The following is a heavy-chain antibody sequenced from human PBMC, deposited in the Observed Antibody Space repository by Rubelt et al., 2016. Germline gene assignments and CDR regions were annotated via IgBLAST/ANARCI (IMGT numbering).Heavy chain of an antibody. V-gene: IGHV4-34*01. CDR2: INHSGST. D-gene: IGHD6-13*01. CDR3: ARGLARAAAAPRRLWFDP. J-gene: IGHJ5*02. Sequence: QVQLQQWGAGLLKPSETLSLTCAVYGGSFSGYYWSWIRQPPGKGLEWIGEINHSGSTNYNPSLKSRVTISVDTAKNEVSRKLSSVTAAYTAVYYCARGLARAAAAPRRLWFDPWGQGTLVTVSS. CDR1: GGSFSGYY.